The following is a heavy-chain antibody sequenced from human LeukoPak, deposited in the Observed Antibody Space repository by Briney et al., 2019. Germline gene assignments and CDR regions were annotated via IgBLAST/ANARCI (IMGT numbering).Heavy chain of an antibody. CDR2: ISRSGDST. Sequence: GGSLRLSCAASGFTFSTYAMSWVRQAPGKGLEWVSAISRSGDSTYYADSVKGRFTISRDSSKNTLYLQMNSLRAEDTAVYYCAKEYSSSGYYLQHWGQGTLVTVSS. J-gene: IGHJ1*01. CDR3: AKEYSSSGYYLQH. V-gene: IGHV3-23*01. CDR1: GFTFSTYA. D-gene: IGHD3-22*01.